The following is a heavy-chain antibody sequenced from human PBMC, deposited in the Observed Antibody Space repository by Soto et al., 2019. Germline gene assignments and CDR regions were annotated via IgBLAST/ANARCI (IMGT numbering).Heavy chain of an antibody. J-gene: IGHJ4*02. CDR2: TYYRSKWYN. CDR3: ARGHHPARPPHGAIDY. D-gene: IGHD6-6*01. CDR1: GDSVSSNSAA. V-gene: IGHV6-1*01. Sequence: QSQTLSLTCAISGDSVSSNSAAWNWIRQSPSRGLEWLGRTYYRSKWYNDYAVSVKSRITINPDTSKNQFSLQLNSVTPEDTAVYYCARGHHPARPPHGAIDYWGQGTLVTVSS.